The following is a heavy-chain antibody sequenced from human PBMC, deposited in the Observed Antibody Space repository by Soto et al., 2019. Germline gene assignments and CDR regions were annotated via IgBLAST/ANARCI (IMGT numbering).Heavy chain of an antibody. V-gene: IGHV3-23*01. CDR1: GFSFNNYA. J-gene: IGHJ4*02. CDR3: ALNDY. Sequence: EVQLLVSGGGLVQPGGSLRLSCAASGFSFNNYALNWVRQAPGKGLEWVSSISSGGGSTYYPDSVKGRFTISRDNSKSTLYLQMNSLRAEDTAVYYCALNDYWGQGTLVTVSS. CDR2: ISSGGGST.